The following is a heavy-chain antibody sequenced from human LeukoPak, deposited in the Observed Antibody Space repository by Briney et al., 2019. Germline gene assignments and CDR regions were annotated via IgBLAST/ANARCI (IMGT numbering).Heavy chain of an antibody. J-gene: IGHJ4*02. V-gene: IGHV3-7*01. Sequence: GGSLRLSCAASGFTFSSYWMSWVRQAPGKGLEWVANIKQDGSAKYYVDSVKGRFTISRDNAKNSLYLQMNSLRDEDTAVYSCAKVRGNSRSWGYYFDYWGQGTLVTVSS. CDR1: GFTFSSYW. CDR3: AKVRGNSRSWGYYFDY. CDR2: IKQDGSAK. D-gene: IGHD6-13*01.